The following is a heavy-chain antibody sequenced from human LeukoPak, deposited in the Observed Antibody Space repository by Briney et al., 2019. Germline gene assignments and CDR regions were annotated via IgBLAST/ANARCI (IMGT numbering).Heavy chain of an antibody. CDR2: IIPNLGTT. V-gene: IGHV1-69*04. J-gene: IGHJ4*02. CDR3: ATTNDGGGDQWGDFFDF. CDR1: GGTSNSHA. Sequence: SVKVSCKASGGTSNSHAISWVRQAPGQGLEWMGRIIPNLGTTNRAQNFQDRVTLTADKSTNTAYMELTSLTSDDTAVYYCATTNDGGGDQWGDFFDFWGQGTLVTVSS. D-gene: IGHD2-21*01.